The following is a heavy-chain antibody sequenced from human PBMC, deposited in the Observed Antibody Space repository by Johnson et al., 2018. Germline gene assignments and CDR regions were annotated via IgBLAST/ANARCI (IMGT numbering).Heavy chain of an antibody. D-gene: IGHD2-2*01. CDR2: IYYSGTT. V-gene: IGHV4-31*03. Sequence: QVQLQESGPGLVKPSQTLSLTCTVSGGSISSGSYYWSWIRQLPGKGLEWIGYIYYSGTTYYNTALQSRATVSRDTSKNQFSLKVNSVPAADTAVYYCARRFTSAGYFDYWGQGTLVTVSS. J-gene: IGHJ4*02. CDR3: ARRFTSAGYFDY. CDR1: GGSISSGSYY.